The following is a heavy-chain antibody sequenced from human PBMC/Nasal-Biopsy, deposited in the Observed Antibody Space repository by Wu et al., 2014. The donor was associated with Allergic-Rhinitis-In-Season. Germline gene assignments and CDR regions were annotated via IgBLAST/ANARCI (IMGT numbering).Heavy chain of an antibody. J-gene: IGHJ4*02. CDR3: ARGWLSSSTWSRYYFDY. Sequence: LRLSCAASGFTFSSYWMHWVRQAPGKGLVWVSRINYDGSSTYYADSVKGRFTISRDDAKNTLYLQMNSLRAEDTAVYYCARGWLSSSTWSRYYFDYWGQGILVTVSS. D-gene: IGHD6-13*01. V-gene: IGHV3-74*01. CDR1: GFTFSSYW. CDR2: INYDGSST.